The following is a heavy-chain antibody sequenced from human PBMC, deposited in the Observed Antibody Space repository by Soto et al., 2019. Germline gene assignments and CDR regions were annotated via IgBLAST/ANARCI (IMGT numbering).Heavy chain of an antibody. J-gene: IGHJ4*02. CDR1: GGPISSAGYY. CDR2: IYYRGRT. Sequence: QVQLQESGPGLVKPALTLSLTCTVSGGPISSAGYYWIWIRQHPGKGLEWIGYIYYRGRTYYNPSLKSRVTITVDTSKNQFSLKLSSVTAADTAVYYCARTLSESYYRFGYFDYGGQGTLVTVSS. CDR3: ARTLSESYYRFGYFDY. V-gene: IGHV4-31*03. D-gene: IGHD1-26*01.